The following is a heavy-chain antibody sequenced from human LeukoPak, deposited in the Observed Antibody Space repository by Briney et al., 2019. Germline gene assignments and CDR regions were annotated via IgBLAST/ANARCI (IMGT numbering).Heavy chain of an antibody. J-gene: IGHJ3*02. CDR3: ARNILFAFDI. Sequence: GGSLRLSCAASGLTVSSSYTSWVRQAPGKGLEWVSIIYNDGSTYYADSMKGRFTISRDNSKNTLYLQVNSLRAEDTAMYYCARNILFAFDIWGQGTMVTVSS. CDR1: GLTVSSSY. V-gene: IGHV3-53*01. CDR2: IYNDGST.